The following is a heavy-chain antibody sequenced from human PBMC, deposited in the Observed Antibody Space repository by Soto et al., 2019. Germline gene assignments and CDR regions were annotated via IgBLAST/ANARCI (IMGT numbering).Heavy chain of an antibody. J-gene: IGHJ5*02. CDR1: GGSIGSYF. CDR3: ARVPDR. V-gene: IGHV4-59*12. Sequence: SETLSLTCTVSGGSIGSYFWTWIRQPPGKRLEWIGYIYDSGSTVYNPSLKSRVTISVDTSKNQFSLKLSSVTAADTAVYYCARVPDRWGQGTLVTVSS. D-gene: IGHD2-2*01. CDR2: IYDSGST.